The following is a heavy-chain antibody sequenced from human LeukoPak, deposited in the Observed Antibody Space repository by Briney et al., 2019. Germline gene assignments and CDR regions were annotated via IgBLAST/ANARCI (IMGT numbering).Heavy chain of an antibody. CDR3: ARVVAVAGTFPDS. J-gene: IGHJ4*02. Sequence: PSETLSLTCAVYSGSLSGYYWSWIRQPPGKGLEWIGNIYYTGTTYYAPSLKSRVTISIDTSKSQFSLKVSSVTAADTAVYYCARVVAVAGTFPDSWGQGTLVTVSS. CDR2: IYYTGTT. CDR1: SGSLSGYY. V-gene: IGHV4-34*01. D-gene: IGHD6-19*01.